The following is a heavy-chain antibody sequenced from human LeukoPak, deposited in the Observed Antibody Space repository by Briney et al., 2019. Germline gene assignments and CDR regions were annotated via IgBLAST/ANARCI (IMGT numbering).Heavy chain of an antibody. CDR1: GFTFSSYA. CDR2: ISGSGGST. Sequence: QTGGSLRLSCAASGFTFSSYAMSWVCQAPGKGLEWVSAISGSGGSTYYADSVKGRLTISRDNSKNTLYLQMNSLRAEDTAVYYCAGPAAAGFGDFDYWGQGTLVTVSS. D-gene: IGHD6-13*01. J-gene: IGHJ4*02. V-gene: IGHV3-23*01. CDR3: AGPAAAGFGDFDY.